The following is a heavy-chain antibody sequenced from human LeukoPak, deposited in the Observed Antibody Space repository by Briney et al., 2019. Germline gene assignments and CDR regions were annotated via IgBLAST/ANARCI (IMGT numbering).Heavy chain of an antibody. Sequence: PGGSLRLSCEASGFTFSSYWMSWVRQAPGKGLEWVANIKQDGSEKYYVDSVKGRFTISRDNAKNSLYLQMNSLRAEDTAVYYCARESSDSSRVFWGQGTLVTVSS. V-gene: IGHV3-7*01. CDR2: IKQDGSEK. J-gene: IGHJ4*02. D-gene: IGHD6-13*01. CDR1: GFTFSSYW. CDR3: ARESSDSSRVF.